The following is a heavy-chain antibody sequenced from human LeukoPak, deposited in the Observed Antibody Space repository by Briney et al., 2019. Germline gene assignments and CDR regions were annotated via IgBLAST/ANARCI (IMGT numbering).Heavy chain of an antibody. V-gene: IGHV1-69*13. Sequence: GASVKVSCKASGGTFSSYAISWVRQAPGQGLEWMGGIIPIFGTANYAQKFQGRVTITADESTSTAYMELSSLRSEDTAVYYCARVCGSSTSCYYAFDIWGQGTMVTVSS. D-gene: IGHD2-2*01. CDR1: GGTFSSYA. CDR2: IIPIFGTA. CDR3: ARVCGSSTSCYYAFDI. J-gene: IGHJ3*02.